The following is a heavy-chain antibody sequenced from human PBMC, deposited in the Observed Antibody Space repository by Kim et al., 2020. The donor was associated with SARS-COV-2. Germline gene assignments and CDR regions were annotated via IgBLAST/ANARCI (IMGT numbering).Heavy chain of an antibody. CDR2: IKSKTDGGTT. J-gene: IGHJ6*02. Sequence: GGSLRLSCADSGFTFSNAWMSWVRQAPGKGLEWVGRIKSKTDGGTTDYAAPVKGRFTISRDDSKNTLYLQMNSLKTEDTAVYYCTTDFWLRYCSGGSCYFSSFYYGMHVWGQGTTVTVSS. CDR1: GFTFSNAW. CDR3: TTDFWLRYCSGGSCYFSSFYYGMHV. D-gene: IGHD2-15*01. V-gene: IGHV3-15*01.